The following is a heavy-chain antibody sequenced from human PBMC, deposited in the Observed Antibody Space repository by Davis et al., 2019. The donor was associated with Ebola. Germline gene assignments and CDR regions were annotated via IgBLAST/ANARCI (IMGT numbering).Heavy chain of an antibody. D-gene: IGHD5-12*01. V-gene: IGHV3-7*01. Sequence: GGSLRLSCAASGFTFSTYWMSWVRQAPGKGPEWVANIKEDGSDKYYVESVRGRFTISRENAKNSLYLQMSSLRVEDTAVYYCARAQPTRLRLLYFDYWGQGTLVTVSS. CDR2: IKEDGSDK. CDR1: GFTFSTYW. CDR3: ARAQPTRLRLLYFDY. J-gene: IGHJ4*02.